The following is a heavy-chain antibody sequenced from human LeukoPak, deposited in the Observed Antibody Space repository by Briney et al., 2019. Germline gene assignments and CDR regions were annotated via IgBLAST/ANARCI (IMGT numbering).Heavy chain of an antibody. CDR2: ISAYNGNT. CDR1: GYTFTSYG. CDR3: ARGVYSGSYGYDYGMHV. J-gene: IGHJ6*02. D-gene: IGHD1-26*01. Sequence: ASVKVSCKASGYTFTSYGISWVRQAPGQGLEWMGWISAYNGNTNYAQKLQGRVTMTTDTSTSTAYMELRSLRSDDTAVYYCARGVYSGSYGYDYGMHVWAQGTTVTVSS. V-gene: IGHV1-18*01.